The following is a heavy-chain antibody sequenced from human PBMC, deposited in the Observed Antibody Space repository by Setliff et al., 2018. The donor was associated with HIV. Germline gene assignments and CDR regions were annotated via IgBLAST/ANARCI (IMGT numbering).Heavy chain of an antibody. CDR2: TSAYNGNT. V-gene: IGHV1-18*01. J-gene: IGHJ4*02. Sequence: ASVKVSCKASGYTFAGYGISWVRQAPGQGLEWMGWTSAYNGNTNYAQKLQGRVTMTTDTSTSTAYMELRSLRSDDTAVYYCARGGGGYNFWSGYPSFDYWGQGTLVTVSS. CDR1: GYTFAGYG. D-gene: IGHD3-3*01. CDR3: ARGGGGYNFWSGYPSFDY.